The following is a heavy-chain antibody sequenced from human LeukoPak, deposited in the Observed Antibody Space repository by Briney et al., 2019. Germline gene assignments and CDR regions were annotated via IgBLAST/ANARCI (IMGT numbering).Heavy chain of an antibody. CDR3: AGQVGGSKQVDY. D-gene: IGHD1-26*01. Sequence: SSETLSLTCTVSGGSLSDSNYFWAWIRQPPGKGLEWLGSLFYTGVTYYNPSLKSRVTISVDTSKNQFSLKLSSVTAPDTAVYYCAGQVGGSKQVDYWGQGTLVTVSS. V-gene: IGHV4-39*01. J-gene: IGHJ4*02. CDR2: LFYTGVT. CDR1: GGSLSDSNYF.